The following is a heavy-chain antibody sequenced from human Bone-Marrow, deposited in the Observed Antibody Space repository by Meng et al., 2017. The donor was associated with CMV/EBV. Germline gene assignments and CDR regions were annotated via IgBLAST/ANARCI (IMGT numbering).Heavy chain of an antibody. V-gene: IGHV3-30*04. CDR3: ARGRRRYSSSWEGFDY. J-gene: IGHJ4*02. D-gene: IGHD6-13*01. Sequence: GESLKISCAASGFAFSSYAMHWVRQAPGKGLEWVTVISYDGSNKYYADSVEGRFTISRDNSKNSLYLQMNSLRAEDTAVYYCARGRRRYSSSWEGFDYWGQGTLVTVSS. CDR1: GFAFSSYA. CDR2: ISYDGSNK.